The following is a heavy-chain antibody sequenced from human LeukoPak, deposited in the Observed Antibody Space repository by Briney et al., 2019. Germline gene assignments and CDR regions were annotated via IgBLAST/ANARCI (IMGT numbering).Heavy chain of an antibody. CDR1: GSTFSSYW. V-gene: IGHV3-74*01. Sequence: PGGSLRLSCAASGSTFSSYWMHWVRQAPGKGLVWVSRISSDGSSTIYADSVKGRFTISRDNAKNTLYLQMNSLRAEDTAVYFCASRGATSGLGYWGQGTLVTVSS. CDR2: ISSDGSST. CDR3: ASRGATSGLGY. J-gene: IGHJ4*02.